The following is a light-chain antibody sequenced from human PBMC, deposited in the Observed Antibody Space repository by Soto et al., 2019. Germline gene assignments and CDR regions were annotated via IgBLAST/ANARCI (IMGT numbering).Light chain of an antibody. CDR3: QQYDSSPWT. Sequence: EIVLTQSPGTLSLSPGERATLSCRASQSVSSSYLAWYQQKPGQAPMLLIYGASSRATGIPDRFSGSGSGTDFTLTISRLEPEDFALYYCQQYDSSPWTFGQGTKVDIK. CDR1: QSVSSSY. V-gene: IGKV3-20*01. CDR2: GAS. J-gene: IGKJ1*01.